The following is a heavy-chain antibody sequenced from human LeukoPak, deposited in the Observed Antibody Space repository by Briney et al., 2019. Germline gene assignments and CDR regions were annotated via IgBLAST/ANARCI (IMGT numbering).Heavy chain of an antibody. Sequence: GGCLRLSCAASGFAFSKYWIHWVRQRPGEGLMWVSRINNDGSATVYADSVRGRFTISRDNDENTVYLQMSSLRSEDTAVYYCVRAGHQDYYCLDLWGRGTLVSVSS. J-gene: IGHJ2*01. CDR2: INNDGSAT. D-gene: IGHD1-26*01. V-gene: IGHV3-74*01. CDR3: VRAGHQDYYCLDL. CDR1: GFAFSKYW.